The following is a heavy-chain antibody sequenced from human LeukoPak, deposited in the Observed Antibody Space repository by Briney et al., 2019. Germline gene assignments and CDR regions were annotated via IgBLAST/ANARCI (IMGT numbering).Heavy chain of an antibody. CDR3: ARGRIGHFFDL. D-gene: IGHD1-14*01. CDR2: INHSGST. CDR1: GGSFSGYY. V-gene: IGHV4-34*01. Sequence: PSETLSLICAVYGGSFSGYYWSWIRQPPGKGLEWIGEINHSGSTNYNPSLKSRVTISVDTSKNQFSLKLSSVTAADTAVYYCARGRIGHFFDLWGRGTLVTVSS. J-gene: IGHJ2*01.